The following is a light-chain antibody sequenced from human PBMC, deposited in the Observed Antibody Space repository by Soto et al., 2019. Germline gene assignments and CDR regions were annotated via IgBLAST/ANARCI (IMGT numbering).Light chain of an antibody. J-gene: IGLJ1*01. Sequence: QSVLAQPASVSGSPGQSITISCTGTSSDVGGYNYVSWSQQHPGKAPKLMIYEVSNRPSGVSNRFSGSKSGNTASLTISGLQAEEEADYYCSSYKTTNTYVFGTGTKVTVL. CDR1: SSDVGGYNY. V-gene: IGLV2-14*01. CDR2: EVS. CDR3: SSYKTTNTYV.